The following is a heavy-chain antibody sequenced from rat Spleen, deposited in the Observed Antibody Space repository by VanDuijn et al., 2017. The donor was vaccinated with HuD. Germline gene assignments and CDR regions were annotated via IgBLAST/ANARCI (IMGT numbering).Heavy chain of an antibody. Sequence: EVQLVESGGGLVQPGRSLKLSCVASGFTFNNYWMTWIRQAPGKGLEWVASITNSGGRTDYLDSVKGRFSISRDNAKSSLYLQMDSLRSEDTASYYCTSSYYGYTYFDYWGQGVMVTVSS. V-gene: IGHV5-31*01. D-gene: IGHD1-7*01. CDR2: ITNSGGRT. J-gene: IGHJ2*01. CDR3: TSSYYGYTYFDY. CDR1: GFTFNNYW.